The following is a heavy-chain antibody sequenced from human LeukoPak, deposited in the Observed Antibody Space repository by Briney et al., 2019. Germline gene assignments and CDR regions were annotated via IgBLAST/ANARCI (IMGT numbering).Heavy chain of an antibody. J-gene: IGHJ5*02. V-gene: IGHV4-59*08. Sequence: SETLSLTCTVSGDSISSYCWSWIRQPPGKGLDWIASICYSGSTNYTPSLRSRLTISLDTSENQFSLMLSSVTAAATAVYFCARRRVEAATITADNWFDTKGRGTMVIIAS. CDR2: ICYSGST. CDR3: ARRRVEAATITADNWFDT. CDR1: GDSISSYC. D-gene: IGHD5-24*01.